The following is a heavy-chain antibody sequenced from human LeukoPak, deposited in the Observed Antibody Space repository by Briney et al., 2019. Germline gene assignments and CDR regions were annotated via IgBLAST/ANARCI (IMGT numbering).Heavy chain of an antibody. CDR2: VFYSGTT. Sequence: PSETLSLTCTVSGGSISSSSYYWGWIRQPPGKGLEWIASVFYSGTTYYNPSLKSRVIISMDTSRKQISLRLSSVTATDTAIYYCARRSRLYRHETTGYHDSWGQGTLVTVSS. V-gene: IGHV4-39*01. D-gene: IGHD3-9*01. CDR3: ARRSRLYRHETTGYHDS. CDR1: GGSISSSSYY. J-gene: IGHJ4*02.